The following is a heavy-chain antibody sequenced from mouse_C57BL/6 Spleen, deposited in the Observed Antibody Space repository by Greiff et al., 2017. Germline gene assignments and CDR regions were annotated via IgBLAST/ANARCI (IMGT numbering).Heavy chain of an antibody. D-gene: IGHD3-3*01. V-gene: IGHV1-50*01. CDR2: IDPSDSYT. J-gene: IGHJ3*01. Sequence: QVQLQQPGAELVKPGASVKLSCKASGYTFTSYWMQWVKQRPGQGLEWIGEIDPSDSYTNYNQTFKGKATLTVDTSSSTAYMQLSSLTSEDSAVYYCARREGSAWFAYWGQGTLVTVSA. CDR3: ARREGSAWFAY. CDR1: GYTFTSYW.